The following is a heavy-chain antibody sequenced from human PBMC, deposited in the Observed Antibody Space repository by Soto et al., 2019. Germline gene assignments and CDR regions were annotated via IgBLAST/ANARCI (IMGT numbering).Heavy chain of an antibody. CDR3: ARGLHSPFHF. CDR2: ISKSSSII. J-gene: IGHJ4*02. Sequence: PGGSLRLSCIGSGFIFSDYSMNWVRLAPGKGLEWVSSISKSSSIISQADSVKGRCTISRENSNNTLYVQMTSLRAEDTAVYYCARGLHSPFHFWVEGTLVTVSS. CDR1: GFIFSDYS. D-gene: IGHD2-21*01. V-gene: IGHV3-21*01.